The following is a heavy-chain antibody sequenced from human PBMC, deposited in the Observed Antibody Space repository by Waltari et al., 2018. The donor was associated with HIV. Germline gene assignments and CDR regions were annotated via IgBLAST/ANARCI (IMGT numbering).Heavy chain of an antibody. J-gene: IGHJ6*02. Sequence: QVQLVQSGAEVKKPGASVKVSCQAFGSLFLSYYMHWARQAPGQRLEWMGIINPSGGSTTYAQKFQGRVTMTRDTSTSTVYMELSSLRSEDTAVYYCARGVPVDTAMGKYYYYALDVWGQGTTVTVSS. V-gene: IGHV1-46*01. CDR3: ARGVPVDTAMGKYYYYALDV. CDR1: GSLFLSYY. CDR2: INPSGGST. D-gene: IGHD5-18*01.